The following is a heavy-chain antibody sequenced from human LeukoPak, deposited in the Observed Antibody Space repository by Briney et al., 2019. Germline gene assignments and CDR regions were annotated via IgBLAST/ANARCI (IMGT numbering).Heavy chain of an antibody. CDR3: ARARHEVFLWFGEFHHYVNWFDP. CDR1: GYTFTDYF. CDR2: INPNSGGT. V-gene: IGHV1-2*02. J-gene: IGHJ5*02. Sequence: GASVKVSCKASGYTFTDYFVHWVRQAPGQGLEWMGWINPNSGGTNYAQKFQGRVTMTRDTSISTAYMELSRLRSDDTAVYYCARARHEVFLWFGEFHHYVNWFDPWGQGTLVTVSS. D-gene: IGHD3-10*01.